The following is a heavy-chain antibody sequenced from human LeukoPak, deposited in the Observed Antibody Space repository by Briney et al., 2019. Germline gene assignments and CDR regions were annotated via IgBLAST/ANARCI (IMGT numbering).Heavy chain of an antibody. V-gene: IGHV3-23*01. D-gene: IGHD6-19*01. Sequence: GGSLRLSCAASGFTLSRYAMSWVRQAAGEGLEWVSSICPSTATTYYAESVKGRFTTSRDNSENTLYLQLNSLRADDTAIYYCVKRSTSGWFYFDYWGQGTLVTVSS. CDR2: ICPSTATT. CDR3: VKRSTSGWFYFDY. J-gene: IGHJ4*02. CDR1: GFTLSRYA.